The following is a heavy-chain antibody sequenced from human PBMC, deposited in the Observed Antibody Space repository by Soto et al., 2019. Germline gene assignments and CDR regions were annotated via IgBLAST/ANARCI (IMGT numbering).Heavy chain of an antibody. V-gene: IGHV3-7*01. J-gene: IGHJ5*02. CDR1: GFTCGIHW. CDR2: INQDGSDK. Sequence: EVQVVESGGGLVQPGGSLRLSCAAAGFTCGIHWMPWVRKVPGKVLEWVANINQDGSDKYYVDSVKGRFIISRDNAKDALYMQMSILIVEDTALYYCATSMRHTLDPWGQGTLVTVS. CDR3: ATSMRHTLDP. D-gene: IGHD2-21*01.